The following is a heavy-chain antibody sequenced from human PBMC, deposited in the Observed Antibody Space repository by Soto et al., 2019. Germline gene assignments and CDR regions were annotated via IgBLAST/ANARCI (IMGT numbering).Heavy chain of an antibody. D-gene: IGHD4-17*01. Sequence: GASVKVSCKASGGTFSSYAISWVRQAPGQGLEWMGGIIPIYGTANYAQKFQGRVTITADESTSTAYMELSSLRSEDTAVYHGARWSTTVVTPGPYNWFDPWGQGTLVTVSS. CDR3: ARWSTTVVTPGPYNWFDP. J-gene: IGHJ5*02. CDR1: GGTFSSYA. V-gene: IGHV1-69*13. CDR2: IIPIYGTA.